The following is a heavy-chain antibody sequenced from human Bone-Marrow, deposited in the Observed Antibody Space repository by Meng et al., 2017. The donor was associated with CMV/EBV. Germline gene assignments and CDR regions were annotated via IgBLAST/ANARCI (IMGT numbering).Heavy chain of an antibody. J-gene: IGHJ4*02. CDR3: ALRFLEWPVDY. V-gene: IGHV1-69*05. Sequence: SVKVSCKASGYTFTSYDINWVRQATGQGLEWMGGIIPIFGTANYAQKFQGRVTITTDESTSTAYMELSSLRSEDTAVYYCALRFLEWPVDYWGQGTLVTVSS. CDR1: GYTFTSYD. CDR2: IIPIFGTA. D-gene: IGHD3-3*01.